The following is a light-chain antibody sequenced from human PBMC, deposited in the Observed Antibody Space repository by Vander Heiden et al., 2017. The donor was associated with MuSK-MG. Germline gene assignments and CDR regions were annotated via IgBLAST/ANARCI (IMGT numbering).Light chain of an antibody. V-gene: IGLV2-14*01. J-gene: IGLJ2*01. CDR2: DVS. CDR3: SSYTSSSTLV. Sequence: QSALTQPASVSGSPGQSITISCTGTSSDVGGYNYVSWYQQHPGKAPKLMSYDVSNRPSGVSNRFSGSKSGNTASLTISGLQTEDEADYYCSSYTSSSTLVCGGGTKLTVL. CDR1: SSDVGGYNY.